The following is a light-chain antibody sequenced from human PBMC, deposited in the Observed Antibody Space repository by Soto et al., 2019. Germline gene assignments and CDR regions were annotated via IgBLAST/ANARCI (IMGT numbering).Light chain of an antibody. CDR1: QSVSSN. CDR3: YT. V-gene: IGKV3-15*01. Sequence: EIVMTQSPATLSVSPGERATLSCRASQSVSSNLAWYQQKPGQAPRLLIYGASTRATGIPARFSGSGSGTEFTLTISSLQSEDFAVLGMYTFGQGTKLEIK. J-gene: IGKJ2*01. CDR2: GAS.